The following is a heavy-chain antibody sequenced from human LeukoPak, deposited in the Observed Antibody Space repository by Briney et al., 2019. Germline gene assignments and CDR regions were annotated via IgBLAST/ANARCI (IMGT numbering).Heavy chain of an antibody. CDR1: GFTFNNAW. Sequence: GGSLRLSCAASGFTFNNAWMNWVRQAPGKGLEWVGRIKSKTDGGTTDYAAPVKGRFTVSRDGSKNTLYLQMNSLKTEDTPMYYCTTYRVTTPYFFDYWGRGPLVPVSP. D-gene: IGHD4-17*01. J-gene: IGHJ4*02. V-gene: IGHV3-15*07. CDR3: TTYRVTTPYFFDY. CDR2: IKSKTDGGTT.